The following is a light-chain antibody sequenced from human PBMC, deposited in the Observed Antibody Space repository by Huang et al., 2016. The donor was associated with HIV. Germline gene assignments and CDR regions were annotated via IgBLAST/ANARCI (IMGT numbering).Light chain of an antibody. Sequence: EIVMTQSPATLSVSPGERVTLTCRASQSVSSYLAWYQQTPGQAPRLLIDGASTRATGIPARFSGSGSGTEFTLTISSLQSEDFAVYYCQQYNDWPLFGQGTKVEIK. CDR3: QQYNDWPL. V-gene: IGKV3-15*01. CDR2: GAS. J-gene: IGKJ1*01. CDR1: QSVSSY.